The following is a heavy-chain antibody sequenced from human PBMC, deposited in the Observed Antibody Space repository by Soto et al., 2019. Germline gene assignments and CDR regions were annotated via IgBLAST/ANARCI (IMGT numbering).Heavy chain of an antibody. CDR2: IFSDNER. V-gene: IGHV2-26*01. J-gene: IGHJ6*02. CDR3: ARMNVDSYQFYYAMDV. D-gene: IGHD4-17*01. CDR1: GFSLTTGKMG. Sequence: SGPTLVNPTEALTLTCTVSGFSLTTGKMGVSWIRQPPGKALEWLAHIFSDNERSYSTSLQGRLTISKDTSGSQVVLSMTNVDPVDTATYYCARMNVDSYQFYYAMDVWGQGTTVTVSS.